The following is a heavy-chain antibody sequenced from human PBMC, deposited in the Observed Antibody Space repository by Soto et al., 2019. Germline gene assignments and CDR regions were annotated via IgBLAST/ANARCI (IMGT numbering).Heavy chain of an antibody. CDR1: GFTFSSYY. CDR2: IKTDGSFS. Sequence: EVQLVESGGGLVQPGGSLRLSCAASGFTFSSYYMHWVRQAPGKGLVSISRIKTDGSFSSYADSVKGRFTISRDNARNTLFLQMNSLSDDDTAVYYCARGFYGDPPALDYWGQGTLVSVSS. CDR3: ARGFYGDPPALDY. J-gene: IGHJ4*02. V-gene: IGHV3-74*01. D-gene: IGHD4-17*01.